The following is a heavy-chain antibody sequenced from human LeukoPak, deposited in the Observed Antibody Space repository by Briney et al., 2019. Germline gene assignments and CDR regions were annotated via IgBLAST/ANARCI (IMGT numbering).Heavy chain of an antibody. J-gene: IGHJ4*02. CDR2: IYYSGST. Sequence: SETLSLTCAVSGGSMRNYYWSWIRQPPGKGLEWIGYIYYSGSTNYNPSLKSRVTISVDTSKNQFSLKLSSVTAADTAVYYCARGGVPYTGFFDYWGQGTLVTVSS. D-gene: IGHD1-1*01. CDR3: ARGGVPYTGFFDY. CDR1: GGSMRNYY. V-gene: IGHV4-59*01.